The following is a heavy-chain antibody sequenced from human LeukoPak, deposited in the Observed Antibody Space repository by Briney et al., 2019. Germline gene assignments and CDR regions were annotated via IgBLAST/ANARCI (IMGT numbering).Heavy chain of an antibody. CDR3: AKGKGNYYDRSGYYVLDY. V-gene: IGHV3-33*06. D-gene: IGHD3-22*01. CDR1: GFTFSTYA. CDR2: IWYDGSNK. J-gene: IGHJ4*02. Sequence: GGSLRLSCAASGFTFSTYAMHWVRQAPVKGLEWVAVIWYDGSNKYYADSVKGRFTISRDNSKNTLYLQMNSLRAEDTAVYYCAKGKGNYYDRSGYYVLDYWGQGTLVTVSS.